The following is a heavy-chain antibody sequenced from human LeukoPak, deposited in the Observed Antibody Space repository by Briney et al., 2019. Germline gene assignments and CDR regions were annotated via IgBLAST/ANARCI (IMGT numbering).Heavy chain of an antibody. CDR3: ARVDRAAPTGGLVDP. CDR2: IYYSGST. J-gene: IGHJ5*02. CDR1: GGSISSGGYY. V-gene: IGHV4-31*03. Sequence: SETLSLTCTVSGGSISSGGYYWSWIRQHPGKGLEWIGYIYYSGSTYYNPSLKSRVTMSVDTSKNQFSLKLSSVTAADTAVYYCARVDRAAPTGGLVDPWGQGTLVRLL. D-gene: IGHD2-15*01.